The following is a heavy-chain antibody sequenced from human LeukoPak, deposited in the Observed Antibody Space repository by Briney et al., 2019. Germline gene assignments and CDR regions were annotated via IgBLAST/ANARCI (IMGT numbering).Heavy chain of an antibody. D-gene: IGHD1-26*01. CDR3: ARGGSGTYYHY. Sequence: SETLSLTCTVSGGSVSSSFWSWIRQPPGKGLEWVAYIHYSGSTNYNPSLNSRVTTSIDTSKNQFSLKLNSVTSADTAVYYCARGGSGTYYHYWGQGTLVTVSS. V-gene: IGHV4-59*02. CDR2: IHYSGST. J-gene: IGHJ4*02. CDR1: GGSVSSSF.